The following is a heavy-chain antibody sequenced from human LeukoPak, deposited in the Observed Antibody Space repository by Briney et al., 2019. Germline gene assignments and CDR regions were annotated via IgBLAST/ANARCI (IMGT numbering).Heavy chain of an antibody. J-gene: IGHJ4*02. Sequence: GGSLRLSCAASGFTFSSYGMHWVRQAPGKGLEWVAVIWYDGSNKYYADSVKGRFTISRDNSKNTLYLQMNSLRAEDTAVYYCARDGGVVAAFDYWGQGTLVTVSS. CDR2: IWYDGSNK. D-gene: IGHD2-15*01. V-gene: IGHV3-33*01. CDR1: GFTFSSYG. CDR3: ARDGGVVAAFDY.